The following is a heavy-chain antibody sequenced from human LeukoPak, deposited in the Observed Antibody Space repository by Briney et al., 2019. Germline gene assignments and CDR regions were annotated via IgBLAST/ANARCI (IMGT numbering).Heavy chain of an antibody. CDR1: GYTFTSYD. J-gene: IGHJ6*03. V-gene: IGHV1-8*01. Sequence: ASVKVSCKASGYTFTSYDINWVRQATGQGLEWMGWMNPNSGNTGYAQKFQGRVTMTRNTSTSTAYMELSSLRSEDTAVYYCARWDPNRYYYYMDVCGKRTTVTVSS. D-gene: IGHD1-14*01. CDR3: ARWDPNRYYYYMDV. CDR2: MNPNSGNT.